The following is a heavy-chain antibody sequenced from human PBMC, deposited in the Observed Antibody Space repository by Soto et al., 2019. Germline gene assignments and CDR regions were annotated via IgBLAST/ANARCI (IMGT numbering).Heavy chain of an antibody. Sequence: QVQLVQSGAEVKKPGASVKVSCKASGYTFTSYGISWVRQAPGQGLEWMGWISAYNGNTNYAQKLQGRVTMTTDTSTXRAXMXPRSLRSDDTAVYYCARDFSPLTYGDYTYYYYGMDVWGQGTTVTVSS. CDR1: GYTFTSYG. D-gene: IGHD4-17*01. V-gene: IGHV1-18*01. CDR2: ISAYNGNT. CDR3: ARDFSPLTYGDYTYYYYGMDV. J-gene: IGHJ6*02.